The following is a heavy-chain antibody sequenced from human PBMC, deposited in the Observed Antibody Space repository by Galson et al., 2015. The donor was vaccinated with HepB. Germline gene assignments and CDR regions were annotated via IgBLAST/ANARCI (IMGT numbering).Heavy chain of an antibody. CDR1: GFTFSSYW. CDR3: ARQDYSGDWYFDF. CDR2: IKQDGSDK. V-gene: IGHV3-7*03. J-gene: IGHJ2*01. Sequence: SLRLSCAASGFTFSSYWMNWVRQAPGKGLEWVANIKQDGSDKYSVDSVKGRFTISRDNAKNLLYLQMNSLRAEDTAVYYCARQDYSGDWYFDFWGRGTLVIVSS. D-gene: IGHD4-11*01.